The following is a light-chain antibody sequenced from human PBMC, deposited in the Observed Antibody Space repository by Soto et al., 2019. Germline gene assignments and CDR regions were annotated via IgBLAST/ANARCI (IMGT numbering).Light chain of an antibody. J-gene: IGLJ2*01. Sequence: QSALTQPASVSGSPGQSITISCTGTRLDVGGYNYVSWYQRHPGKAPKLIISGVTKRPSGVPDRFSGSKSGNTASLTISGLQAEDEADYDCCSYAGSDILIFGGGTKLTVL. V-gene: IGLV2-11*01. CDR2: GVT. CDR1: RLDVGGYNY. CDR3: CSYAGSDILI.